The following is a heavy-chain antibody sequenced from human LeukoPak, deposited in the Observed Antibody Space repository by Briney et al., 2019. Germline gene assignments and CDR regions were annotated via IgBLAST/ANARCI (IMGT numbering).Heavy chain of an antibody. CDR2: ISAYNGNT. V-gene: IGHV1-18*01. Sequence: ASVKVSCKASGYTFTSYGISWVRQAPGQGLEWMGWISAYNGNTNYAQKLQGRVTMTTDTSTSTAYMELRSLRSDDTAVYYCARSYYYGSSGYPNWFDPWGQGTLVTVSS. CDR1: GYTFTSYG. CDR3: ARSYYYGSSGYPNWFDP. J-gene: IGHJ5*02. D-gene: IGHD3-22*01.